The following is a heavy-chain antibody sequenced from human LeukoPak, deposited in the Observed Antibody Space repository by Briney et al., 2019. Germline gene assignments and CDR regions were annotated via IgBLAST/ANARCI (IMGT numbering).Heavy chain of an antibody. J-gene: IGHJ4*02. CDR2: IYYSGST. CDR1: GGSISSYY. CDR3: ARQTGSGLFILP. V-gene: IGHV4-59*08. D-gene: IGHD3/OR15-3a*01. Sequence: SETLSLTCTVSGGSISSYYWSWIRQPPGKGLEWIGYIYYSGSTNYNPSLKSRVTISVDTSKNQFSLSLTPVTAADTAVYYCARQTGSGLFILPGGQGTLVTVAS.